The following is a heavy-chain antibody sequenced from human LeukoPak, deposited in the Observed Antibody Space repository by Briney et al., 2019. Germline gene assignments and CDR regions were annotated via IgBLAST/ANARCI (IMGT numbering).Heavy chain of an antibody. CDR3: GRERKIAAAGTICDY. D-gene: IGHD6-13*01. V-gene: IGHV4-34*01. CDR1: GGPFSGYY. Sequence: SETLSLTCAVYGGPFSGYYWSWIRQPPGRGREWVGEINHRGSTNYNSSLKSRVPISVDTSKSQCCLKLSAVTTADTAVDYCGRERKIAAAGTICDYWGQGTLVTVSS. J-gene: IGHJ4*02. CDR2: INHRGST.